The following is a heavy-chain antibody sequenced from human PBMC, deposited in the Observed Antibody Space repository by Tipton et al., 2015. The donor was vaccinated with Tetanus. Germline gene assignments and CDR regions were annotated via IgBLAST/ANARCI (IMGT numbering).Heavy chain of an antibody. D-gene: IGHD3-3*01. CDR3: ARASYGFPKKGPFDS. CDR2: VYYNGNT. CDR1: GGSISGSY. J-gene: IGHJ4*02. Sequence: LSLTCTVSGGSISGSYWNWIRQPPGKGLEWIGYVYYNGNTHYNPALKSRVTISRDTSKNQFSLKLTSVTAADTAIYYCARASYGFPKKGPFDSWGQGALVIVSS. V-gene: IGHV4-59*01.